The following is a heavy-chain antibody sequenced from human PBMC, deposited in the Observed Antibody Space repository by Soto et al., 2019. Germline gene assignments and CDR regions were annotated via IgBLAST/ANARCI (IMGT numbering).Heavy chain of an antibody. CDR1: GFTFSSYA. CDR3: ARAAHYDFWSGYYYMDV. V-gene: IGHV3-23*01. Sequence: EVQLLEPGGGLVQPGGSLRLSCATSGFTFSSYAMAWVRQAPGKGLEWVSAISGSGGITYHAASVKGRFSISRDNSRNMLYLQMNSLGAEDTAVYYCARAAHYDFWSGYYYMDVWGIGTTVTVSS. J-gene: IGHJ6*03. CDR2: ISGSGGIT. D-gene: IGHD3-3*01.